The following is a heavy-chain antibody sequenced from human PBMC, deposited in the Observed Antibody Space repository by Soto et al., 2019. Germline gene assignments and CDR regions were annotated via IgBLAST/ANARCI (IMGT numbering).Heavy chain of an antibody. J-gene: IGHJ5*02. CDR1: GGSISSGGYS. D-gene: IGHD4-17*01. CDR2: IYHSGST. CDR3: ARVVRDYGDHGRKSDPGWSDP. Sequence: QLQLQESGSGLVKPSQTLSLTCAVSGGSISSGGYSWSWIRQPPGKGLEWIGYIYHSGSTYYNPPPTNRVTKSVHRSKNQFSLKLSSVTAADTAVYYCARVVRDYGDHGRKSDPGWSDPWGQGTLVTVSS. V-gene: IGHV4-30-2*01.